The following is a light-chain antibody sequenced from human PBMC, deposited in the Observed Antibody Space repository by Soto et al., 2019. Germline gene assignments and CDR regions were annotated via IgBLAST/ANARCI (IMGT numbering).Light chain of an antibody. CDR2: EVN. CDR1: SSDVGGYNY. CDR3: SSDAGSSNV. J-gene: IGLJ1*01. Sequence: QSALTQPPSASGSPGQSVAISCTGTSSDVGGYNYVSWYQQHPGKAPKLMIYEVNKRPSGVPDRFSGSKSGNTASLTVSGLQAEDEADYYCSSDAGSSNVFGTGTKLTDL. V-gene: IGLV2-8*01.